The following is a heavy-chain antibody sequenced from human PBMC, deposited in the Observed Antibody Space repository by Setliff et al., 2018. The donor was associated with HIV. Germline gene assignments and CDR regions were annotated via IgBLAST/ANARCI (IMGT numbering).Heavy chain of an antibody. V-gene: IGHV1-69*05. Sequence: SVKVSCKVSGSTLITTSLTWVRQAPGQGLEWVGGIVPAFGTSDSSPRFRGRVTITTDFSANSAYMEMTSLTSDDTAIYYCARELGTGWYDPWGQGTLVTVSS. CDR3: ARELGTGWYDP. D-gene: IGHD2-21*02. CDR2: IVPAFGTS. CDR1: GSTLITTS. J-gene: IGHJ5*02.